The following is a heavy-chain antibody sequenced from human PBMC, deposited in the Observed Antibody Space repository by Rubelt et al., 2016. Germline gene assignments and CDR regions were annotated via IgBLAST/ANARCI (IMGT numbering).Heavy chain of an antibody. D-gene: IGHD2-2*01. J-gene: IGHJ4*02. CDR3: ARDDWSSTSCSPQG. CDR1: GGTFSSYA. Sequence: QVQLVQSGAEVKKPGSSVKVSCKASGGTFSSYAISWVRQAPVQGLEWMGRIIPILGIANYEQKFTGRVTITADKSTCTAYMGLSSLRSEDTAVYYCARDDWSSTSCSPQGWGQGTLVTVSS. CDR2: IIPILGIA. V-gene: IGHV1-69*04.